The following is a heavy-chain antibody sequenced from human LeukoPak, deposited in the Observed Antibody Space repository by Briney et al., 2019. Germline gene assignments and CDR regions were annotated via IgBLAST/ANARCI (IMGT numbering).Heavy chain of an antibody. CDR1: GFTFSDHY. J-gene: IGHJ1*01. Sequence: GGSLRLSCAASGFTFSDHYMDWVRQAPGKGLEWVGRIRNKANSYTIEYAASVKGRFTISRDDSKNSLYLQMNSLKTEDTAVYFCARADLWGERNYFHHWGQGTLVTVSS. V-gene: IGHV3-72*01. CDR3: ARADLWGERNYFHH. CDR2: IRNKANSYTI. D-gene: IGHD3-16*01.